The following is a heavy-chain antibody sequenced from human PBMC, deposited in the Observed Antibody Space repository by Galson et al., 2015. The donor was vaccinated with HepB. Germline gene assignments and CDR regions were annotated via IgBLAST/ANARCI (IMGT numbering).Heavy chain of an antibody. CDR1: GGSISSSYY. CDR2: IYYSGST. Sequence: SLTCAVSGGSISSSYYWSWIRQPPGKGLEWIGYIYYSGSTNYNPSLKSRVTISVDTSKNQFSLKLSSVTAADTAVYYCARDLLVIGGWARRREANYYYYYGMDVWGQGTTVTVSS. J-gene: IGHJ6*02. CDR3: ARDLLVIGGWARRREANYYYYYGMDV. D-gene: IGHD3-22*01. V-gene: IGHV4-59*12.